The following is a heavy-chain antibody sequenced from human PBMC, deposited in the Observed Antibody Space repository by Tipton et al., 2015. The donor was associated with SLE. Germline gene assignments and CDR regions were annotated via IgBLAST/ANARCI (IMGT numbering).Heavy chain of an antibody. V-gene: IGHV3-9*01. CDR3: AKDFDGYNEFDF. Sequence: SLRLSCAASGFIFDDYAMHWVRQAPGKGVEWVSGTNWNSGDIGYADSVKGRFTISRDNAKNSLYLQMNSLRPEDTALYYCAKDFDGYNEFDFWGQGTLVTVSS. CDR2: TNWNSGDI. D-gene: IGHD5-24*01. J-gene: IGHJ4*02. CDR1: GFIFDDYA.